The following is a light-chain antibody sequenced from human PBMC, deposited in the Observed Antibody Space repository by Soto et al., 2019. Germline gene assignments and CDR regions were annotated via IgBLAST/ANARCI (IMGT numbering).Light chain of an antibody. CDR2: DAS. V-gene: IGKV3D-15*01. CDR1: QSVSSY. Sequence: EIVMTQSPATLSVSPGERATLSCRGSQSVSSYLVWYQQKPGQAPRLLIYDASNRATGIPARFRGSGSGTDFTLTITSLEPEDFAVYYCQQYGTSPRTFGQGTRLEIK. J-gene: IGKJ5*01. CDR3: QQYGTSPRT.